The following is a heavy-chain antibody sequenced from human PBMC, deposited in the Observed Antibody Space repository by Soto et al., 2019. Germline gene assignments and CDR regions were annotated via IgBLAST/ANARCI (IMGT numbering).Heavy chain of an antibody. J-gene: IGHJ4*02. V-gene: IGHV3-73*01. Sequence: DAQMVESGGGLVQPGGSLKLSCATTGFTFAGSAIHWVRQAPGKGLEWIGRIRNKANNYATAYPASVAGRFTISRDDSKTTAYLEMNSLKTEDTAMYYCAGPGPFDSWGQGTLVTVSS. CDR1: GFTFAGSA. D-gene: IGHD1-1*01. CDR3: AGPGPFDS. CDR2: IRNKANNYAT.